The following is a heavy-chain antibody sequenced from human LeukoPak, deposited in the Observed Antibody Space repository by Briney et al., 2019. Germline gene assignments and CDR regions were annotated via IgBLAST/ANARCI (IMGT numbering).Heavy chain of an antibody. CDR3: AREGRAI. V-gene: IGHV4-34*01. Sequence: PSETLSLTCAVYGGSFIGYYWSWIRQPPGKGLEWIGEINHSGSTNYNPSLKSRVTISVDTSKNQFSLKLSSVTAADTAVYYCAREGRAIWGQGTIVTVSS. CDR2: INHSGST. J-gene: IGHJ3*02. CDR1: GGSFIGYY.